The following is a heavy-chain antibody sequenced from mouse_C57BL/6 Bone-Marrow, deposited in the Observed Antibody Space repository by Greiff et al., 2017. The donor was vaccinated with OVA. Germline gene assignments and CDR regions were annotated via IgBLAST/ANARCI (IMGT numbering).Heavy chain of an antibody. CDR2: IDPENGDT. Sequence: DVQLQESGAELVRPGASVKLSCTASGFNITDDYMHWVKQRPEQGLEWIGWIDPENGDTEYASKFQGQATITADTSSNTAYLQLCSLTSEDTAVYYCTSYGNFDYWGQGTTLTDSS. CDR1: GFNITDDY. D-gene: IGHD2-1*01. CDR3: TSYGNFDY. J-gene: IGHJ2*01. V-gene: IGHV14-4*01.